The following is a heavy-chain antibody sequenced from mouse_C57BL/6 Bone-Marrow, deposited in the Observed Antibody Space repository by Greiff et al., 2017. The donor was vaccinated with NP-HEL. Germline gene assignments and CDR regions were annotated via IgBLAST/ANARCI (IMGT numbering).Heavy chain of an antibody. V-gene: IGHV1-39*01. CDR3: ARSLYDGYYVGAMDY. CDR2: LNPNYGTT. J-gene: IGHJ4*01. CDR1: GYSFTDYN. Sequence: EVQLQQSGPELVKPGASVKISCKASGYSFTDYNMNWVKQSNGKSLEWIGVLNPNYGTTSYNQKFKGKATLTVAQSSSTAYMQLNSLTSEDSAVYYCARSLYDGYYVGAMDYWGQGTSVTVSS. D-gene: IGHD2-3*01.